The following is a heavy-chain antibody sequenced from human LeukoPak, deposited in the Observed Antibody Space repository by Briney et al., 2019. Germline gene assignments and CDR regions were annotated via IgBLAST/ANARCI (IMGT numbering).Heavy chain of an antibody. CDR1: GGSFGGYY. CDR3: ARGPRTGGYYYYYYYYYMDV. CDR2: INHSGST. Sequence: SETLSLTCAVYGGSFGGYYWSWIRQPPGKGLEWIGEINHSGSTNYNPSLKSRVTISVDTSKNQFSLKLSSVTAADTAVYYCARGPRTGGYYYYYYYYYMDVWGKGTTVTISS. J-gene: IGHJ6*03. V-gene: IGHV4-34*01. D-gene: IGHD3-22*01.